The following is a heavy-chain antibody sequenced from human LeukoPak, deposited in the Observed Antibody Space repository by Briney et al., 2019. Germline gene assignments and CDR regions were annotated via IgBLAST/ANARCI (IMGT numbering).Heavy chain of an antibody. CDR1: GFTFSSYA. CDR2: ISGSGGSI. J-gene: IGHJ6*03. Sequence: PGGSLRLSCAASGFTFSSYAMSWVRQAPGKGLEWVSAISGSGGSIYYADSVKGRFTISRDNSKNTLYLQMNSLRAEDTAVYYCAKDKSLYSSSLPYMDVWGKGTTVTVSS. CDR3: AKDKSLYSSSLPYMDV. V-gene: IGHV3-23*01. D-gene: IGHD6-13*01.